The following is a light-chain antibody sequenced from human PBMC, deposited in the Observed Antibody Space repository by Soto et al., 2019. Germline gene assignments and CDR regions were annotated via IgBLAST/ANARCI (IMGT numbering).Light chain of an antibody. V-gene: IGLV2-23*02. CDR3: CSYAGSSTYV. J-gene: IGLJ1*01. Sequence: LTQPASVSGSPGQSITISCTGTSSDVGNYNLVSWYQQHPGKAPKLMIYEVSKRPSGVSNRFSGSKSGNTASLTISGLQAEDEADYSCCSYAGSSTYVFGSGTKITVL. CDR2: EVS. CDR1: SSDVGNYNL.